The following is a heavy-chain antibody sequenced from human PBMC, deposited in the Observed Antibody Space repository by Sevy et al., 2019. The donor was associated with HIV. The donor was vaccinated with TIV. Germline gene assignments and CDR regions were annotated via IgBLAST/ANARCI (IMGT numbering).Heavy chain of an antibody. CDR2: ISYDGNNK. CDR1: GFEFNTYP. J-gene: IGHJ6*02. Sequence: GGSLRLSCAASGFEFNTYPMHWVRQAPGKGLEWVALISYDGNNKYYADSVKGRFTISRDNSKNTLYLQMNSLRAGDTAVYYCARMYASRPRDRYFYGMDVWGQGTTVTVSS. D-gene: IGHD2-8*01. V-gene: IGHV3-30-3*01. CDR3: ARMYASRPRDRYFYGMDV.